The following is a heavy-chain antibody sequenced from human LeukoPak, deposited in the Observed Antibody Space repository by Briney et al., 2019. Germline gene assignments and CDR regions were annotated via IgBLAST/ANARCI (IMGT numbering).Heavy chain of an antibody. D-gene: IGHD3-9*01. J-gene: IGHJ6*03. CDR2: INPSGGST. Sequence: GASVKVSCKASGYTFTSYYMHWVRQAPGQGLEWMGIINPSGGSTSYAQKFQGRVTMTRDMSTSTVYMELSSLRSEDTAVYYCARDVLRYFDWLLPPGSYYYYYYMDVWGKGTTVTISS. V-gene: IGHV1-46*01. CDR3: ARDVLRYFDWLLPPGSYYYYYYMDV. CDR1: GYTFTSYY.